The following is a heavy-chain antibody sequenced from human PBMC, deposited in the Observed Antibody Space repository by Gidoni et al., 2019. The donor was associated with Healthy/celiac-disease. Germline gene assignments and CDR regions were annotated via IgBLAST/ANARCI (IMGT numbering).Heavy chain of an antibody. CDR1: GFTFSSYA. D-gene: IGHD3-22*01. CDR2: ISGSGGST. CDR3: AKVAGGDYYDSSGYYLSSAFDI. Sequence: EVQLLASGGGLVQPGGSLRLSCAASGFTFSSYAMSWVRQAPGKGLGWVSAISGSGGSTYYADSVKGRFTISRDNSKNTLYLQMNSLRAEDTAVYYCAKVAGGDYYDSSGYYLSSAFDIWGQGTMVTVSS. V-gene: IGHV3-23*01. J-gene: IGHJ3*02.